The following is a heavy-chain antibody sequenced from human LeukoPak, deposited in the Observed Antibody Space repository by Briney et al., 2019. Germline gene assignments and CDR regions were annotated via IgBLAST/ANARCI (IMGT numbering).Heavy chain of an antibody. Sequence: AGGSLRLSCAASGFTFSSYSMSWVRQAPGKGLEWVSAISGSGGSTYYADSVKGRFTISRDNSKNTLYLQMNSLRAEDTAMYYCAKKRDAFDIWGQGTVVAVSS. V-gene: IGHV3-23*01. J-gene: IGHJ3*02. CDR1: GFTFSSYS. CDR3: AKKRDAFDI. CDR2: ISGSGGST. D-gene: IGHD5-24*01.